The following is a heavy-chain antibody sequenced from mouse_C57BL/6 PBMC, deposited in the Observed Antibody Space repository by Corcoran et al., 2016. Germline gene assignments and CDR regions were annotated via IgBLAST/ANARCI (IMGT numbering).Heavy chain of an antibody. CDR3: ARESPLIYYYGSSRYAMDY. CDR2: IDPEDGET. J-gene: IGHJ4*01. CDR1: GFNIKDYY. D-gene: IGHD1-1*01. V-gene: IGHV14-2*01. Sequence: EVQLQQSGAELVKPGASVKLSCTASGFNIKDYYMHWVKQRTEQGLEWIGRIDPEDGETKYAPKFQGKATITADTSSNTAYLQLSSLTSEDTAVYYCARESPLIYYYGSSRYAMDYWGQGTSVTVSS.